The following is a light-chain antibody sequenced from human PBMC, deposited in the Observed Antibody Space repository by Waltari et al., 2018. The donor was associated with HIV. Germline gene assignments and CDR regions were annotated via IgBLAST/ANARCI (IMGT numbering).Light chain of an antibody. CDR1: QSISSY. J-gene: IGKJ3*01. CDR2: AAS. V-gene: IGKV1-39*01. CDR3: QQSYSTHS. Sequence: DIQMTQSPSSLSASVGDRVTITCRASQSISSYLNWYQQKPGKAPKLLIYAASSLQSGVPSRFSGSGSGTDFTLTISCLQPEDFATYYCQQSYSTHSFGPGTKVDIK.